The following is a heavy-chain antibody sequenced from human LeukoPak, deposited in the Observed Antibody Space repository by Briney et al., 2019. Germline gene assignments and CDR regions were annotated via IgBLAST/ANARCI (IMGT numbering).Heavy chain of an antibody. D-gene: IGHD4-11*01. Sequence: PGGSLRLSCAASGFTFSSYAMSWVRQAPGKGLEWIGYIYYSGSTNYNPSLKSRVTISVDTSKNQFSLKLSSVTAADTAVYYCARGSPPFYSNHAQQFDYWGQGTLVTVSS. V-gene: IGHV4-59*01. CDR2: IYYSGST. CDR1: GFTFSSYA. J-gene: IGHJ4*02. CDR3: ARGSPPFYSNHAQQFDY.